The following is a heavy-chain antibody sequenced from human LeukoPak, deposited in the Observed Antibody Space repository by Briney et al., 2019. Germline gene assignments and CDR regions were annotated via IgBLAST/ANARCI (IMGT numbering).Heavy chain of an antibody. D-gene: IGHD1-1*01. V-gene: IGHV3-33*06. J-gene: IGHJ4*02. CDR3: AKDAGGTPPMHRRDY. Sequence: GRSLRLSCAASGFTFSSYGMHWVRQAPGKGLEWVALIWHDGSKEHYGDPVKGRFTISRDNSRNTLDLQMNSLRAEDTAVYYCAKDAGGTPPMHRRDYWGQGTLVTVSS. CDR1: GFTFSSYG. CDR2: IWHDGSKE.